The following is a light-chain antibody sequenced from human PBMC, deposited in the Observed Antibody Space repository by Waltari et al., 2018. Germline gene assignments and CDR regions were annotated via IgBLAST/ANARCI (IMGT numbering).Light chain of an antibody. CDR1: NIGSKS. Sequence: SYLLTQPPSVSVAPGKTARITCGGNNIGSKSVHWYQQKPGQAPVLVIYYDSDWPSGIPERFSGSNSGNTATLTISRVEAGDEADYYCQVWDSSSDHPVVFGGGTKLTVL. V-gene: IGLV3-21*04. J-gene: IGLJ2*01. CDR2: YDS. CDR3: QVWDSSSDHPVV.